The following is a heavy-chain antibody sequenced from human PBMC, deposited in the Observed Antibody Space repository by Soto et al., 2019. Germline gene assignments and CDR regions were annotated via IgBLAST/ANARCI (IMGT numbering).Heavy chain of an antibody. CDR2: IGTIGDT. V-gene: IGHV3-13*04. Sequence: QPGGSLRLSCAASGFNFRNYDMHWVRHVPGKGLEWVSAIGTIGDTYYRDSVKGRFTISREDAKYSLYLQMNSLTAGDTAVYYCAREIREAVGRGHHYYGIDVWGQGTTVTVSS. D-gene: IGHD6-13*01. CDR3: AREIREAVGRGHHYYGIDV. J-gene: IGHJ6*02. CDR1: GFNFRNYD.